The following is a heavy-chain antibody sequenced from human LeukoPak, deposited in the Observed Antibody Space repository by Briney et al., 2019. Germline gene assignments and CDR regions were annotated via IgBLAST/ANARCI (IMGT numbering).Heavy chain of an antibody. CDR1: GFTLRGNW. CDR3: ARGVTSYRSSGYYID. V-gene: IGHV3-7*01. D-gene: IGHD3-22*01. CDR2: IKQDGSHK. Sequence: GGSLRLSCAASGFTLRGNWMSWVRQAPGMGLEWVANIKQDGSHKNYADSVKGRFTISRDNAKNSLYLQMNSLRAEDTAVYYCARGVTSYRSSGYYIDWGQGTLVTVSS. J-gene: IGHJ4*02.